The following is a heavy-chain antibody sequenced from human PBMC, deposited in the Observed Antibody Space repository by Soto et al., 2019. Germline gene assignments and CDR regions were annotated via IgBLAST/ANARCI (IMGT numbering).Heavy chain of an antibody. D-gene: IGHD1-26*01. J-gene: IGHJ6*04. CDR3: TGQMRQRNMSYNWDV. CDR1: GYRFTSYW. Sequence: GESLKISCRGFGYRFTSYWSGWVRQMPGKGLEWMGIINPYDSDTRYSPSFQGQVTISADKSISTVYLQWSSLKASDTAMYFCTGQMRQRNMSYNWDVWRKGTTVTASS. CDR2: INPYDSDT. V-gene: IGHV5-51*01.